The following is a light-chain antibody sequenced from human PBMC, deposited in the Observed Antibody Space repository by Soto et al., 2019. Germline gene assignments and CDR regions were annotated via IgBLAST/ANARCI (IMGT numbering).Light chain of an antibody. V-gene: IGKV3-11*01. J-gene: IGKJ2*01. CDR3: QQRSNWSGT. CDR2: DAS. CDR1: QSVSSY. Sequence: EIVLTQSPATLSLSPGERATLSCRASQSVSSYLAWYQQKPGQAPRLLIYDASNRASGIPARFSGSGSGTDFTLTISSLEPDDFAVYYCQQRSNWSGTFGQGTKLEIK.